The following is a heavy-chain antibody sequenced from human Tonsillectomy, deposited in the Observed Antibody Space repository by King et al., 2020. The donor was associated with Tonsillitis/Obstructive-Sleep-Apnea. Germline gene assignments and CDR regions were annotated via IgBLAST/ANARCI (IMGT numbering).Heavy chain of an antibody. CDR2: INHSGST. J-gene: IGHJ4*02. Sequence: VQLQQWGAGLLKPSETLSLTCAVYGGSFSDYYWSWIRQPPGKGLEWIGEINHSGSTNYSPSLTSRVTISVHTSKNQFSLRLSSVTAADTAVYYCARGGFRDCSSTSCYDLGFDYWGQGTLVTVSS. V-gene: IGHV4-34*01. CDR3: ARGGFRDCSSTSCYDLGFDY. D-gene: IGHD2-2*01. CDR1: GGSFSDYY.